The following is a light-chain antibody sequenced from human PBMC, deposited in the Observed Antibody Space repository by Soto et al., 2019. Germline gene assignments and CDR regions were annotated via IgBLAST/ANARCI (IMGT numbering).Light chain of an antibody. CDR3: CSYAGSNTYV. Sequence: QSALTQPASVSGSPGQSITISCTGTSSDVGSYNLVSWYQHHPGKAPKLMIYEGSKRPSGVSNRFSGSKSGNTASLTISGLQAEDEADYYCCSYAGSNTYVLGTGTKVTVL. J-gene: IGLJ1*01. V-gene: IGLV2-23*01. CDR1: SSDVGSYNL. CDR2: EGS.